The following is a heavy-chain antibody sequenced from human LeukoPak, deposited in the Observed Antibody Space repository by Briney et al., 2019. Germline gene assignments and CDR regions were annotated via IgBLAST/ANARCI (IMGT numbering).Heavy chain of an antibody. CDR1: GLTFSSYW. J-gene: IGHJ4*02. Sequence: PGGSLRLSCAASGLTFSSYWMHWVRQAPGKGLVWVSRINSDGSRISYADSVKGRFTISRDNAKNTLYLQMNSLRAEDTAVYYCARDLAMADYFDYWGQGTLVTVSS. CDR3: ARDLAMADYFDY. D-gene: IGHD5-18*01. CDR2: INSDGSRI. V-gene: IGHV3-74*01.